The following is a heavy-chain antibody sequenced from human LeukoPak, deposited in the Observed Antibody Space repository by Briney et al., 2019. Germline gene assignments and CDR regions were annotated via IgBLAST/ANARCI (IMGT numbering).Heavy chain of an antibody. Sequence: ASVKVSCKASGYTFTSFDFNWVRQAPGQGLEWMGGIIPIFGTANYAQKFQGRVTITADESTSTAYMELSSLRSEDTAVYYCARAYDYGVQLGDYWGQGTLVTVSS. CDR1: GYTFTSFD. V-gene: IGHV1-69*13. J-gene: IGHJ4*02. CDR2: IIPIFGTA. D-gene: IGHD4-17*01. CDR3: ARAYDYGVQLGDY.